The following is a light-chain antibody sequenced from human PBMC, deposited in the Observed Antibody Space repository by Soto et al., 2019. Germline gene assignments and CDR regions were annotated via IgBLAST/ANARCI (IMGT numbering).Light chain of an antibody. CDR3: SSYRRSRTYA. CDR1: SSDVGGYNY. J-gene: IGLJ1*01. V-gene: IGLV2-14*01. Sequence: QSALTQPASVSGSPGQSITISCSGTSSDVGGYNYVSWYQQNPGTAPKLLIYDVSNRPSGVSHRFSGSKSGNTASLTISGLQAGDEADHHCSSYRRSRTYAFGTGRKVT. CDR2: DVS.